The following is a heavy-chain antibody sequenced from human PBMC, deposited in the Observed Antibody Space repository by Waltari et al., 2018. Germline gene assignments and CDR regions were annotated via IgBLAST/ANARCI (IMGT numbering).Heavy chain of an antibody. J-gene: IGHJ4*01. Sequence: QVQLHQWGAGQLKPSETLSLTCAVSGESFLGYFWSWTRQPPGKGLEWLGAIHHSGSTNYNPALASRVSLSVDTTKKQFSLRLTSVTAADAAVYYCARYGEVPPNYFFDYWGRGTLVTVSS. CDR3: ARYGEVPPNYFFDY. V-gene: IGHV4-34*01. CDR1: GESFLGYF. CDR2: IHHSGST. D-gene: IGHD2-21*01.